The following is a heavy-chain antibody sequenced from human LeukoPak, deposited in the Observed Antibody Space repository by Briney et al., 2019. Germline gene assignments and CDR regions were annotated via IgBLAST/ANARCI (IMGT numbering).Heavy chain of an antibody. CDR1: GWTFRNHA. J-gene: IGHJ4*02. Sequence: GGAVRLSCAACGWTFRNHAMHWVRPAPGKGLEYVSAISSNWGSTHFANSVKGRFTISRDNSKNTLYLQMGSLRAEDMAVYYCARADYGGNTQFDYWGQGTLVTVSS. D-gene: IGHD4-23*01. V-gene: IGHV3-64*01. CDR3: ARADYGGNTQFDY. CDR2: ISSNWGST.